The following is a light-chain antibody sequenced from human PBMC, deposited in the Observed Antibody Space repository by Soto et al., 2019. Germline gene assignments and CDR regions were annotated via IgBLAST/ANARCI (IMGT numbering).Light chain of an antibody. Sequence: DIQMTQSPSFVSASVGDRVTITCRASQDISSWLAWYQQKPGEAPKLLIYAASSLQGGVPSRFSGSGSGTHFTLTISSLQPEDFAFYYCQQTNTFPLTFGGGTKVDIK. CDR1: QDISSW. CDR2: AAS. CDR3: QQTNTFPLT. V-gene: IGKV1-12*01. J-gene: IGKJ4*01.